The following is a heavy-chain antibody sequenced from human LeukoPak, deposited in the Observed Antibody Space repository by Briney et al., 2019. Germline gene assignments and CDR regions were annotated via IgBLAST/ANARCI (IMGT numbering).Heavy chain of an antibody. CDR1: GGSISSSSYY. J-gene: IGHJ4*02. D-gene: IGHD2-2*01. Sequence: PSETLSLTCTVSGGSISSSSYYWGWLRQPPGKGLEWIGSIYYSGSTYYNPSLKSRVTISVDTSKNQFSLKLSSVTAADTAVYYCARLLCSSTSCYAGGEALNKYYFDYWGQGTLVTVSS. CDR2: IYYSGST. V-gene: IGHV4-39*01. CDR3: ARLLCSSTSCYAGGEALNKYYFDY.